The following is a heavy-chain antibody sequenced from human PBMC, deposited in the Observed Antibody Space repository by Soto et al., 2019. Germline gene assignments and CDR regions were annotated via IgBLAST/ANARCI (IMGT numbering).Heavy chain of an antibody. J-gene: IGHJ4*02. CDR2: IKSKTDGGTT. Sequence: RDSCGAGEFSISNAWMNCVHKTPGKGLQWVGRIKSKTDGGTTDYAAPVKGRFTISRDDSKNTLYLQMNSLKTEDTAVYYCTPALVYYDSSGHIQEIDCWGQGTLVTVSS. D-gene: IGHD3-22*01. V-gene: IGHV3-15*07. CDR1: EFSISNAW. CDR3: TPALVYYDSSGHIQEIDC.